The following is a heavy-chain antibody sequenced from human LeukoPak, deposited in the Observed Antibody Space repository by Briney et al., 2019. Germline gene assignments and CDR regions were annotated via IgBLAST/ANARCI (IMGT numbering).Heavy chain of an antibody. D-gene: IGHD4-23*01. Sequence: GGSLRLSCAASGFRFSSYGMHWVRQAPGKGLEYVSGISNDGVSTYYANSVKGRFTVSRDNSQNTLYLHTGSLRAEDMALYYCAKEHGGTFRGDFDFWGQGTLVTVSS. J-gene: IGHJ4*02. CDR3: AKEHGGTFRGDFDF. CDR1: GFRFSSYG. CDR2: ISNDGVST. V-gene: IGHV3-64*01.